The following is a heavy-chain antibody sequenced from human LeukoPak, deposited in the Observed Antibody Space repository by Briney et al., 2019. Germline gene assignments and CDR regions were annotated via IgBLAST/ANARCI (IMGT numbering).Heavy chain of an antibody. D-gene: IGHD2-2*01. J-gene: IGHJ6*03. CDR2: ISGSGGNT. Sequence: GGSLSLSCAASGFTFSSYAMSWVCQAPGKGLEWVSGISGSGGNTYYADSVKGRFTISRDISKNTLYLQMNSLRAEDTAVYYCAKDVSSTSFDCMDVWGKRTTVTVSS. V-gene: IGHV3-23*01. CDR3: AKDVSSTSFDCMDV. CDR1: GFTFSSYA.